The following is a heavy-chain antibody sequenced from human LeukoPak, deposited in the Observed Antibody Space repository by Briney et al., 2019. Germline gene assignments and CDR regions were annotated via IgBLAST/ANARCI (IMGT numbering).Heavy chain of an antibody. CDR3: ARGGKWLYYFDY. CDR1: GFTFSDYS. D-gene: IGHD6-19*01. J-gene: IGHJ4*02. Sequence: GSLRLSCAASGFTFSDYSMNWIRQPPGKGLEWIGSIDHSGSTYYNPSLKSRVTISVDTSKNQFSLKLTSVTAADTAVYYCARGGKWLYYFDYWGQGTLVTVSS. V-gene: IGHV4-38-2*01. CDR2: IDHSGST.